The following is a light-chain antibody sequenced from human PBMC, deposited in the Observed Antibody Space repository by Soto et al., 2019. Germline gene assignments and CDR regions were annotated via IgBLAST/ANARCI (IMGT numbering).Light chain of an antibody. CDR1: QSIGTW. CDR3: QQYNSYSPT. CDR2: DAS. Sequence: DIQMTQSPSTLSAFVGDRVTITCRASQSIGTWLAWYQKRPGKAPKLLIYDASSLESGVPSRFSGSGSGTEFTLTISSLQPDDFATYYCQQYNSYSPTFGQGTKLEIK. J-gene: IGKJ2*01. V-gene: IGKV1-5*01.